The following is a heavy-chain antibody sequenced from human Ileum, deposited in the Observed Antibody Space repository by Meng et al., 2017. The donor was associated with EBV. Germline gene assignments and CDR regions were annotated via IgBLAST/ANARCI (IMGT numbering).Heavy chain of an antibody. J-gene: IGHJ4*02. CDR1: GASVSSGGYH. Sequence: GDLPGPGPGVVKPSGPLSLSRSFSGASVSSGGYHWSWIRQPPGKGLEWIGCMYDSDSGKAKYNPSLNSRVIISLDTSKNHFVLKLTSVTAADTAVYYCAYYTAGRGGVGSWGQGTLVTVSS. CDR3: AYYTAGRGGVGS. D-gene: IGHD2-8*02. CDR2: MYDSDSGKA. V-gene: IGHV4-61*03.